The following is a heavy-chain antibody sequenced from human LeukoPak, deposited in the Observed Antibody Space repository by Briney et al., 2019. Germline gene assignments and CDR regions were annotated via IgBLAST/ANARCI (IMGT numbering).Heavy chain of an antibody. J-gene: IGHJ4*02. V-gene: IGHV3-7*01. D-gene: IGHD3-10*01. CDR3: TKGRSNHY. Sequence: PGGSLRLSCAASGFTFSDFWMGWVRQAPGKGLEWVANINQDGSENYYVDSVKGRFTISRDNAKNSLYLQMNSLRAEDTAVYYCTKGRSNHYWVQGTLVTVST. CDR2: INQDGSEN. CDR1: GFTFSDFW.